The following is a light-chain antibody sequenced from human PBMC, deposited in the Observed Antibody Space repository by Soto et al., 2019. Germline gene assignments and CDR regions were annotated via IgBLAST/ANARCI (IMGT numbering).Light chain of an antibody. CDR3: QPYISYLART. CDR1: QSIRND. Sequence: DIQMTQSPSSLSASVGDRVTITCRASQSIRNDLGWYQQKPGKAPKRLIYAASTLQTGVPSRFSGTGSGTEFILTISSLQPEDFATYYCQPYISYLARTFGGGTKVEIK. J-gene: IGKJ4*01. CDR2: AAS. V-gene: IGKV1-17*01.